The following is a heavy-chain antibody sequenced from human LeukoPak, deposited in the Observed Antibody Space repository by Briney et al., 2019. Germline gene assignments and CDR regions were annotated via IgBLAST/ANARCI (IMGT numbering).Heavy chain of an antibody. J-gene: IGHJ4*02. D-gene: IGHD5/OR15-5a*01. CDR2: IYGGDSDT. V-gene: IGHV5-51*01. Sequence: GESLQISCWGSGYTFTSHWIGWVRQMPGKGLEWMGIIYGGDSDTRYSPSFQGQVTISVDKSIGTAFLQWSSLKTSDTAMYYCAKLKVGVDDPDYWAEGALVTAFS. CDR1: GYTFTSHW. CDR3: AKLKVGVDDPDY.